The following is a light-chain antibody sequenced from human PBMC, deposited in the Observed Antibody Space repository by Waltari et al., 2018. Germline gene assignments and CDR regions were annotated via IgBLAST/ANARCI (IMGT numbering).Light chain of an antibody. CDR1: SSDVGGYNY. J-gene: IGLJ3*02. CDR3: SSYTSSSNWV. CDR2: DVS. Sequence: QSALTQPASVSGSPGQSITISCTGTSSDVGGYNYVSWYQQHPGKAPKLMIYDVSNRPSGVSNRFSGSKSCNTASLTISGLQAEDEADYYCSSYTSSSNWVFGGGTKLTVL. V-gene: IGLV2-14*03.